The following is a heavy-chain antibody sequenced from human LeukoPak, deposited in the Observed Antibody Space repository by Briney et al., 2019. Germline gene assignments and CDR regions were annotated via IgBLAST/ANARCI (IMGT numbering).Heavy chain of an antibody. Sequence: PSETLSLTCTVSGYSISSGYYWGWIRQPPGKGLEWIGSIYHSGSTYYNPSLKSRVTISIGTSKNQFSLKLRSVTAADTAVYYRAREYYYDSSGYPTNWFDPWGQGTLVTVSS. CDR1: GYSISSGYY. D-gene: IGHD3-22*01. CDR3: AREYYYDSSGYPTNWFDP. J-gene: IGHJ5*02. V-gene: IGHV4-38-2*02. CDR2: IYHSGST.